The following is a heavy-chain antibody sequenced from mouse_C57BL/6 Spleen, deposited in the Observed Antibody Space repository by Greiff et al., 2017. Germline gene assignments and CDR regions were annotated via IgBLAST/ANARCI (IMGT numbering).Heavy chain of an antibody. CDR1: GYTFTSYD. Sequence: QVQLQQSGPELVKPGASVKLSCKASGYTFTSYDINWVKQRPGQGLEWIGWIYPRDGSTKYTEKFKGKATLTVDTSSSTAYMELHSLTSEDSAVYFCARKIVVDGSSYDAMDYWGQGTSVTVST. CDR2: IYPRDGST. D-gene: IGHD1-1*01. J-gene: IGHJ4*01. CDR3: ARKIVVDGSSYDAMDY. V-gene: IGHV1-85*01.